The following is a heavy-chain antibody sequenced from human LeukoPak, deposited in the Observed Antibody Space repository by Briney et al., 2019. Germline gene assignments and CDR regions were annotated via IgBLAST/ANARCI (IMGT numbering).Heavy chain of an antibody. CDR3: ARVMYSSGWYLDY. CDR2: INAGNGNT. CDR1: GYTFTSYA. D-gene: IGHD6-19*01. V-gene: IGHV1-3*01. Sequence: GASVEVSCKASGYTFTSYAMHWVRQAPGQRLEWMGWINAGNGNTKYSQKFQGRVTITRDTSASTAYMELSSLRSEDTAVYYCARVMYSSGWYLDYWGQGTLVTVSS. J-gene: IGHJ4*02.